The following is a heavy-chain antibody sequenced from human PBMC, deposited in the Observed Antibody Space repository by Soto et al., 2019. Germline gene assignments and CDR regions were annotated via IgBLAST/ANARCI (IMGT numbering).Heavy chain of an antibody. V-gene: IGHV1-69*13. J-gene: IGHJ4*02. CDR3: ALARQYYDILTGYYDY. D-gene: IGHD3-9*01. Sequence: GASVKVSCKASGGTFSSYAISWVRQAPGQGLEWMGGIIPIFGTANYAQKFQGRVTITADESTSTAYMELSSLRSEDTAVYYCALARQYYDILTGYYDYWGQGILVTVSS. CDR1: GGTFSSYA. CDR2: IIPIFGTA.